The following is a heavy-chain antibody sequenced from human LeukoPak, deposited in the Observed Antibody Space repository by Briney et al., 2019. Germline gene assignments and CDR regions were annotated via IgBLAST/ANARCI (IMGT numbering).Heavy chain of an antibody. J-gene: IGHJ3*02. CDR2: IYSGGST. V-gene: IGHV3-66*01. CDR1: GFTVSSNY. D-gene: IGHD3-3*01. CDR3: ASPYYDFWSGYSPDAFDI. Sequence: GGSLRLSCAASGFTVSSNYMSWVRQAPGKGLEWVSVIYSGGSTYYADSAKGRFTISRDNSKNTLYLQMNSLRAEDTAVYYCASPYYDFWSGYSPDAFDIWGQGTMVTVSS.